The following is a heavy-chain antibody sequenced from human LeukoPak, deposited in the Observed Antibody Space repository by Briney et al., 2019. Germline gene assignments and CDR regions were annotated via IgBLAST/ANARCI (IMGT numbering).Heavy chain of an antibody. V-gene: IGHV4-30-4*01. J-gene: IGHJ1*01. CDR1: GGSISSGDYY. D-gene: IGHD6-13*01. CDR2: IYHSGST. Sequence: PSETLSLTCTVSGGSISSGDYYWSWIRQPPGKGLEWIGYIYHSGSTYYNPSLKSRVTISVDTSKNQFSLKLSSVTAADTAVYYCARGQQLAEYFQHWGQGTLVTVSS. CDR3: ARGQQLAEYFQH.